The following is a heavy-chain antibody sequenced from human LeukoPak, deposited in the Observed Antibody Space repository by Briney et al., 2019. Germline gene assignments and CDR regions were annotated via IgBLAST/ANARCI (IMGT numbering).Heavy chain of an antibody. CDR1: GGSISSGSYY. J-gene: IGHJ6*03. V-gene: IGHV4-61*02. Sequence: SETLSLTCTVSGGSISSGSYYWSWIRQPAGKGLEWIGRIYTSGSTNYNPSLKSRVTISVDTSKNQFSLKLSSVTAADTAMYYCARDGGHYYYYMDVWGKGTTVTISS. D-gene: IGHD3-16*01. CDR2: IYTSGST. CDR3: ARDGGHYYYYMDV.